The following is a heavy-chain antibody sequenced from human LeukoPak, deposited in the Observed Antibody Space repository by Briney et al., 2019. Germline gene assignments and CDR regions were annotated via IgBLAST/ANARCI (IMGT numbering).Heavy chain of an antibody. V-gene: IGHV4-30-2*01. D-gene: IGHD6-13*01. CDR1: GGSISSGDYY. J-gene: IGHJ4*02. Sequence: SETLSLTCTVSGGSISSGDYYWSWIRQPPGKGLEWIGYIHHSGNTYYNPSLKSRVTISVDRSKNQLSLKLSSVTAADTAVYYCARDRQPYSSSWYYFDYWGQGTLVTVSS. CDR3: ARDRQPYSSSWYYFDY. CDR2: IHHSGNT.